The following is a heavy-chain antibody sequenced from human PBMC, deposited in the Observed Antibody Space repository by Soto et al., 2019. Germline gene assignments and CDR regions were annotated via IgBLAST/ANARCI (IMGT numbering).Heavy chain of an antibody. Sequence: EVQLVESGGGLVQPGRSLRLSCVASGFTADDYAMHWVRQAPGKGLEWVSGISSNSDTIDYADSVKGRFTISRDNAKNSLFLTMNRLSPEDTALYYCSKEMKWGGMTTIHYFDSWGQGTLVTVSS. CDR1: GFTADDYA. CDR2: ISSNSDTI. V-gene: IGHV3-9*02. D-gene: IGHD4-17*01. CDR3: SKEMKWGGMTTIHYFDS. J-gene: IGHJ4*02.